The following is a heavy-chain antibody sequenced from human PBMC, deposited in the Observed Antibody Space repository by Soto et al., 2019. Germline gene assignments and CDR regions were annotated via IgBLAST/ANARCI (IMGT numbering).Heavy chain of an antibody. CDR3: ASGRGYSYGLDP. CDR2: ISYSGTT. D-gene: IGHD5-18*01. V-gene: IGHV4-30-4*01. CDR1: GDSISSNNNY. Sequence: SETLSLTCTVSGDSISSNNNYWSWIRQPPGEGLEWIGSISYSGTTSYSPSLKSRVAISLDTSQNQFSLSLSSVTAADTAVYYCASGRGYSYGLDPWGQGTLVTVSS. J-gene: IGHJ5*02.